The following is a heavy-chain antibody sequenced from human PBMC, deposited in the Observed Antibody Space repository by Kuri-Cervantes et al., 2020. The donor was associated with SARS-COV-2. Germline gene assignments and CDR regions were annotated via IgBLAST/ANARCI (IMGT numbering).Heavy chain of an antibody. CDR1: GFTLDDYG. CDR2: INWNGVRT. Sequence: GGSLRLSCAASGFTLDDYGMSWVRQAPGKGLEWVSGINWNGVRTGYTDSVKGRFTISRDNAKNSLYLQMNSLRAEDTAFYYCARAGTSGSYLGYWGQGTPVTVSS. CDR3: ARAGTSGSYLGY. D-gene: IGHD1-26*01. V-gene: IGHV3-20*04. J-gene: IGHJ4*02.